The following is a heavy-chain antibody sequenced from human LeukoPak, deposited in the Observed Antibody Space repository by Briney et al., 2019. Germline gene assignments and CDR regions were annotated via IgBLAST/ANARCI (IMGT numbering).Heavy chain of an antibody. CDR3: ARGVVVVVAAPEGDWFDP. Sequence: PSETLSLTCAVSGYSISSGYYWGWIRQPPGKGLEWIGSIYRSGSTYYNPSLKSRVTISVDTSKNQFSLKLSSVTAADTAVYYCARGVVVVVAAPEGDWFDPWGQGTLVTVSS. V-gene: IGHV4-38-2*01. J-gene: IGHJ5*02. CDR2: IYRSGST. CDR1: GYSISSGYY. D-gene: IGHD2-15*01.